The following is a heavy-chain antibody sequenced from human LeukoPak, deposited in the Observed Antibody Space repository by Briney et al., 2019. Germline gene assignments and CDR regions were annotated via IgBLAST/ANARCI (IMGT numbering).Heavy chain of an antibody. CDR2: IYHSGST. D-gene: IGHD1-1*01. CDR1: GGSISSGGYY. CDR3: AYKTEDFSY. Sequence: SETLSLTCTVSGGSISSGGYYWSWIRQPPGKGLEWIGYIYHSGSTYYNPSLKSRVTISVDRSKNQFSLKLSSVTAADTAVYYCAYKTEDFSYWGQGTLVTVSS. V-gene: IGHV4-30-2*01. J-gene: IGHJ4*02.